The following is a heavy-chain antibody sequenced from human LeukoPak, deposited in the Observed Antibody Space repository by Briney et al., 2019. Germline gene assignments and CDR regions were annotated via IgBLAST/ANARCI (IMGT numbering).Heavy chain of an antibody. J-gene: IGHJ6*02. CDR1: GFTFSSYS. CDR3: ARGYSSSWYSDYYYYYGMDV. D-gene: IGHD6-13*01. CDR2: ISSSSSYI. Sequence: GGSLRLSCAASGFTFSSYSMNWVRQAPGKGLEWVSSISSSSSYIYYADSVKGRFTISRDNAKNSLYLQMNSLRAEDTAVYYCARGYSSSWYSDYYYYYGMDVWGQGTTVTVSS. V-gene: IGHV3-21*01.